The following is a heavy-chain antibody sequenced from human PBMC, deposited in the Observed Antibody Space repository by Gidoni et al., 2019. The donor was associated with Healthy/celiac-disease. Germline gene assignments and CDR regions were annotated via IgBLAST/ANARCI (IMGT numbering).Heavy chain of an antibody. Sequence: QVQLQESGPGLVKPSQTLSLTCAVSGGSISSGGYSWSWIRQPPGKGLEWIGYIYYSGSTYYNPSLKSRVTRSVDTSKNQFALKLSSVTAADTAVYYCARDHYYYGMDVWGQGTTVTVSS. CDR2: IYYSGST. J-gene: IGHJ6*02. CDR3: ARDHYYYGMDV. CDR1: GGSISSGGYS. V-gene: IGHV4-30-4*07.